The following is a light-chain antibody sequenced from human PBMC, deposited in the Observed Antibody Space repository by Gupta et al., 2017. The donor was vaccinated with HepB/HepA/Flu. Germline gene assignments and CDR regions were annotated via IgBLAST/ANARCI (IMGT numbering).Light chain of an antibody. CDR3: RQGLQTPLT. J-gene: IGKJ4*01. CDR1: QSLLHSDGYNY. V-gene: IGKV2-28*01. CDR2: LGS. Sequence: DIVMTQSPLSLPVTPGEPASISCRSSQSLLHSDGYNYLDWYLQKPGQAPQLLIYLGSNRASGVPDRFSGSGSGTDFTLKTNRGEAEDVGVYYCRQGLQTPLTFGGWTKVEIK.